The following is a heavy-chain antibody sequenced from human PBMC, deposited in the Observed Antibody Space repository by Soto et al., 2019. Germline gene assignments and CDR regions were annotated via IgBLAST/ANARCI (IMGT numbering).Heavy chain of an antibody. CDR2: ISHDGSKT. CDR1: GFTFNSYG. CDR3: AKSGYSGYDFFTYGMDV. J-gene: IGHJ6*02. D-gene: IGHD5-12*01. Sequence: GSLRLSCAASGFTFNSYGIHWVRQAPGKGLEWVAVISHDGSKTNYADSVKGRFTISRDNSKDTVYLQMNSLRAEDTAVYYCAKSGYSGYDFFTYGMDVWGQGTTVTVSS. V-gene: IGHV3-30*18.